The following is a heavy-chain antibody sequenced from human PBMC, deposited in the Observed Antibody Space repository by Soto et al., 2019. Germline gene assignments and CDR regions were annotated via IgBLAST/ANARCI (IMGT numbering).Heavy chain of an antibody. V-gene: IGHV4-59*08. J-gene: IGHJ4*02. CDR2: IYYTGIT. D-gene: IGHD2-15*01. CDR1: GGSISGYY. Sequence: QEQLQESGPGLVKPSETLSLTCTVSGGSISGYYWSWIRQPPGKGLEWIGYIYYTGITSYNPSLKSRVTMSLDTSKNQFSLKLSSVTAADTALYYWARLACSGGSCYDRNWGQGTLVTGSS. CDR3: ARLACSGGSCYDRN.